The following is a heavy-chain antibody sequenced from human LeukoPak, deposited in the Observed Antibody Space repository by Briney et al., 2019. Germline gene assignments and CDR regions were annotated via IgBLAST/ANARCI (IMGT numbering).Heavy chain of an antibody. V-gene: IGHV4-34*01. CDR1: GGSFNAYY. D-gene: IGHD3-16*02. CDR3: ARGLRFIQGPGYYYMDV. J-gene: IGHJ6*03. Sequence: SETLSLTCAVYGGSFNAYYWTWIRQTPGKGPEGIGEINHSGNTNYNPSLESRVTISADTSKNQFSLNLGSVTAADTAIYYCARGLRFIQGPGYYYMDVWGKGTTVTVSS. CDR2: INHSGNT.